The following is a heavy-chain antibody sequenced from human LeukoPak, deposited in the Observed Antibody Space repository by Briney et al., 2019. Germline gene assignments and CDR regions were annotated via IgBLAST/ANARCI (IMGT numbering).Heavy chain of an antibody. CDR1: GVTFRTYA. V-gene: IGHV3-64*01. CDR2: ISSNGGST. CDR3: VTLGADY. J-gene: IGHJ4*02. D-gene: IGHD3-16*01. Sequence: GGSLRLSCAASGVTFRTYAMHWVRQAPGKGLEYVSAISSNGGSTFYANSVKGRFTISRDNSKNTVYLQMGSLRPEDMAVYYCVTLGADYWGQGTLVTVSS.